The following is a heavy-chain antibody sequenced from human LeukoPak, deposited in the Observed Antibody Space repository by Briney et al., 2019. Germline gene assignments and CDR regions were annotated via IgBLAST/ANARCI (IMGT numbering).Heavy chain of an antibody. CDR1: GYTFTGYY. J-gene: IGHJ4*02. V-gene: IGHV1-2*02. CDR3: ARRYSSGWYGPGSY. Sequence: ASVKVSCKASGYTFTGYYMHWVRQAPGQGLEWMGWINPNSGGTNYAQKFQGRVTMTRDTSIITAYMELSRLRSDDTAVYYCARRYSSGWYGPGSYWGQGKLVTVSS. CDR2: INPNSGGT. D-gene: IGHD6-19*01.